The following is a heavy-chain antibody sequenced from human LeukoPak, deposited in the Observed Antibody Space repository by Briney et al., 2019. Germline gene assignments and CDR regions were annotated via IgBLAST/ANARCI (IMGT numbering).Heavy chain of an antibody. J-gene: IGHJ4*02. V-gene: IGHV4-38-2*02. Sequence: SEPLSLTCSVSGFSSSIGYYWGWIGQPPGKGLEWIGNALHSGNTFYNPSLKSRVAISLDTSRNQLSMRLSSVTAADTAVYCCAMITVTTGVDSWGQGTLVTVSS. CDR1: GFSSSIGYY. CDR3: AMITVTTGVDS. CDR2: ALHSGNT. D-gene: IGHD4-17*01.